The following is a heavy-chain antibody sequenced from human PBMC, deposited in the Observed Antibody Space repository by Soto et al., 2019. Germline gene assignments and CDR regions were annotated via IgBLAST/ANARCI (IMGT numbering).Heavy chain of an antibody. Sequence: QVQLVESGGGLVKPGGSLRLSCAASGLTFSDYYMSWIRQAPGKGLEWVSYITSSGSYTKYAEPVQGRFTISRDNAKNSLYLQMNSLRAEDPAVYYCARDLDGIDVWGQGTTVTVSS. J-gene: IGHJ6*02. CDR3: ARDLDGIDV. CDR1: GLTFSDYY. V-gene: IGHV3-11*05. CDR2: ITSSGSYT.